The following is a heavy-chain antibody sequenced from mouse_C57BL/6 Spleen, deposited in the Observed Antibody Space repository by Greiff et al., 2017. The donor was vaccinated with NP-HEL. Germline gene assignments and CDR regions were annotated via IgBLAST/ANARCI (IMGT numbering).Heavy chain of an antibody. Sequence: QVQLKESGAELARPGASVKMSCKASGYTFTSYTMHWVKQRPGQGLEWIGYINPSSGYTKYNQKFKDKATLTADKSSSTAYMQLSSLTSEDSAVYYCARWELSYFDYWGQGTTLTVSS. V-gene: IGHV1-4*01. J-gene: IGHJ2*01. CDR2: INPSSGYT. CDR1: GYTFTSYT. D-gene: IGHD4-1*01. CDR3: ARWELSYFDY.